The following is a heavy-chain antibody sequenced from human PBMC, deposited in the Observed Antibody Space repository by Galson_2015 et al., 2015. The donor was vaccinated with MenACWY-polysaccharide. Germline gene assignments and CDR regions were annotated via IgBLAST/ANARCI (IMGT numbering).Heavy chain of an antibody. CDR3: TRDMGYCSSTSCHFDY. V-gene: IGHV3-49*03. J-gene: IGHJ4*02. D-gene: IGHD2-2*01. CDR2: IRSKAYGGTT. Sequence: SLRLSCAASGFTFGDYAMSWFRQAPGKGLEWVGFIRSKAYGGTTEYAASVKGRFTISRDDSKSIAYLQMNSLKTEDTAVYYCTRDMGYCSSTSCHFDYWGQGTLVTVSS. CDR1: GFTFGDYA.